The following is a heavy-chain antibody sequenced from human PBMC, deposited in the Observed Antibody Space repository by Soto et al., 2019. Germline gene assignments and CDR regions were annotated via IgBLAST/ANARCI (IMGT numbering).Heavy chain of an antibody. V-gene: IGHV4-30-2*01. CDR2: IYHSGST. CDR3: ARESVYFDY. CDR1: GGSISSGGYS. J-gene: IGHJ4*02. Sequence: SETLSLTCAVSGGSISSGGYSWSWIRQPPGKGLEWIRYIYHSGSTYYNPSLKSRVTISVDRSKNQFSLKLSSVTAADTAVYYCARESVYFDYWGQGTLVTVSS.